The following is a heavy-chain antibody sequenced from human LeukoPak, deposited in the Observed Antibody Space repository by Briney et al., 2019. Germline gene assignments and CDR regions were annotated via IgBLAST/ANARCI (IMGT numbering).Heavy chain of an antibody. Sequence: PGGSLRLSCAASGFTFSSYSMNWVRQAPGKGLEWVAFIRYDGSNKYYADSVKGRFTISRDNSKNTLYLQMNSLRAEDTAVYYCAKGPLGYYYYMDVWGKGTTVTVSS. J-gene: IGHJ6*03. CDR1: GFTFSSYS. D-gene: IGHD7-27*01. CDR3: AKGPLGYYYYMDV. V-gene: IGHV3-30*02. CDR2: IRYDGSNK.